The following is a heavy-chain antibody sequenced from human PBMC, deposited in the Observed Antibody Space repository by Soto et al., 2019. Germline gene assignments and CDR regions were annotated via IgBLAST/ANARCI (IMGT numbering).Heavy chain of an antibody. CDR2: ISAYNGDT. CDR1: GYTFNTYG. Sequence: QVQLVQSGAEVKKPGASVKVSCKTSGYTFNTYGISWVRQAPGQGLEWMGWISAYNGDTNYAQKLQGRVTMTTDTSTSTAYMELRSLRSDDTAVYYCARDRGAQQGQKQGQVHHWGQGTLVTVSS. CDR3: ARDRGAQQGQKQGQVHH. D-gene: IGHD6-13*01. V-gene: IGHV1-18*01. J-gene: IGHJ1*01.